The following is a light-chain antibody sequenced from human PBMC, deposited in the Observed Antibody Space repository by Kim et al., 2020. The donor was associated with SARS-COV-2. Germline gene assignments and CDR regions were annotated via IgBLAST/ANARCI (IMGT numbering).Light chain of an antibody. Sequence: LSTGERDTLSCRASQSVSSSYLAWYQQKPGQAPRLLIYGASSRATGIPDRFSGSGSGTDFTLTISRLEPEDVAVYYCQQYGSSPYTFGQGTKLEI. CDR2: GAS. V-gene: IGKV3-20*01. J-gene: IGKJ2*01. CDR3: QQYGSSPYT. CDR1: QSVSSSY.